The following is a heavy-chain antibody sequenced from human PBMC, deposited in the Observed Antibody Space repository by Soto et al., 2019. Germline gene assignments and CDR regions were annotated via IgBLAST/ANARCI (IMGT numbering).Heavy chain of an antibody. Sequence: EVQLVESGGGLVQPGRSLRLSCAASGFTVSSNYMSWVRQPPGRGLEWVAVIFSGGGTEYADSVKDRSTISRDKSKNTLWRQMNSLRAEDTAVYYCARGPRYYYYGMDVWGQGTTVTVSS. CDR2: IFSGGGT. J-gene: IGHJ6*02. V-gene: IGHV3-66*01. CDR3: ARGPRYYYYGMDV. CDR1: GFTVSSNY.